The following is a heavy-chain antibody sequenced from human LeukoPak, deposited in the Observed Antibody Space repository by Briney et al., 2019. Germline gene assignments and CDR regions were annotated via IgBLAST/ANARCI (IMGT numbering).Heavy chain of an antibody. J-gene: IGHJ6*04. Sequence: GGSLRLSCEVSDFAFSNFWMTWVRQAPGKGLEWVANIRQDGSEKYYVDSVKGRFTISRDNAKSSLYLQMNSLRAEDTAVYYCAELGITMIGGVWGKGTTVTISS. CDR1: DFAFSNFW. CDR2: IRQDGSEK. V-gene: IGHV3-7*01. D-gene: IGHD3-10*02. CDR3: AELGITMIGGV.